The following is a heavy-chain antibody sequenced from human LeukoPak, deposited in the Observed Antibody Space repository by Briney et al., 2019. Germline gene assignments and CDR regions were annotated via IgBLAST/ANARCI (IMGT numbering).Heavy chain of an antibody. J-gene: IGHJ5*02. Sequence: PGGSLRLSCAASGFTFSSYAMHWVRQAPGKGLEWVAVISYDGSNKYYADSVKGRFTISRDNSKNTLYLQMNSLRAEDTAVYYCARGSYFRDYNWFDPWGQGTLVTVSS. CDR3: ARGSYFRDYNWFDP. CDR2: ISYDGSNK. CDR1: GFTFSSYA. V-gene: IGHV3-30-3*01. D-gene: IGHD3-10*02.